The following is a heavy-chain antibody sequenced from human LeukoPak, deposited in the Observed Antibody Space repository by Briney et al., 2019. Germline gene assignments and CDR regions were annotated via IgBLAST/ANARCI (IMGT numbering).Heavy chain of an antibody. D-gene: IGHD6-19*01. Sequence: SETLSLTCTVSGGSISPYYWSWIRQSPGRGLEWIAYISYSGSTSYNPSLKSRVTISVDTSKNQCSLKLRSVTAADTAVFYCARGRPGSAVAGFDLWGRGTLVTVSS. V-gene: IGHV4-59*01. CDR1: GGSISPYY. CDR3: ARGRPGSAVAGFDL. CDR2: ISYSGST. J-gene: IGHJ2*01.